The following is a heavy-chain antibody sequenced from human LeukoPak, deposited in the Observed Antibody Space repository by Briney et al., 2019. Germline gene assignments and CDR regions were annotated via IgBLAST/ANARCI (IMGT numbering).Heavy chain of an antibody. CDR1: GFTVSSNY. J-gene: IGHJ6*03. D-gene: IGHD3-10*01. CDR2: IHKSAIT. CDR3: SLRVRGVPDYMDV. Sequence: GGSLRLSCAASGFTVSSNYMTWVRQAPGKGLEWVSVIHKSAITYYADTVKGRFTISRDNSKNMLYLQMNSLRAEDTAVYARSLRVRGVPDYMDVWGKGTTVTISS. V-gene: IGHV3-53*01.